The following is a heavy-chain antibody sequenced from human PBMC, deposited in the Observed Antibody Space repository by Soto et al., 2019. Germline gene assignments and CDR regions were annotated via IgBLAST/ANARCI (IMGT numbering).Heavy chain of an antibody. CDR3: ARGRSSGWEVGYYFDY. J-gene: IGHJ4*02. Sequence: ASVKVSCKASGYTFTGYYMHWVRQAPGQGLEWMGWINPNSGGTNYAQKFQGRVTMTRDTSISTAYMELSRLRSDDTAVYYCARGRSSGWEVGYYFDYWGQGTLVTVSS. D-gene: IGHD6-19*01. CDR2: INPNSGGT. CDR1: GYTFTGYY. V-gene: IGHV1-2*02.